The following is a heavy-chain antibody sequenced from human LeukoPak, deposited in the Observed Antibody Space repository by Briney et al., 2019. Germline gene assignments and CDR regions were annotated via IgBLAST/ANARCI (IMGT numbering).Heavy chain of an antibody. CDR3: AKGGGYNWNFLYFDY. CDR1: GFTFSSYW. CDR2: VRYDGSNE. Sequence: GGSLRLSCAASGFTFSSYWMSWVRQAPGKGLEWVAFVRYDGSNENYADSVKGRFTISRDNSKKTLYLQMNSLRVEDTAVYYCAKGGGYNWNFLYFDYWGQGTLVTVSS. J-gene: IGHJ4*02. V-gene: IGHV3-30*02. D-gene: IGHD1-7*01.